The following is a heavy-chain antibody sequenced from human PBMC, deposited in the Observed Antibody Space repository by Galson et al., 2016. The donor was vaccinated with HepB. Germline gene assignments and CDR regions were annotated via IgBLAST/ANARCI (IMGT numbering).Heavy chain of an antibody. CDR3: AKDKRPYDLWSGLNDY. CDR2: IWYDGSNE. V-gene: IGHV3-33*06. CDR1: GFTFSNYG. J-gene: IGHJ4*02. Sequence: SLRLSCAASGFTFSNYGMHWVRQAPGKGLEWVAVIWYDGSNEYYADSVQGRFTISRDSPKNTLYLQMNSLRAEDTAVYYCAKDKRPYDLWSGLNDYWGQGTLVTVSS. D-gene: IGHD3-3*01.